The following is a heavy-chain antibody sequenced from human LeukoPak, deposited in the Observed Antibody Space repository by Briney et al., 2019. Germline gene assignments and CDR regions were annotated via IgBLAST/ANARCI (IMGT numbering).Heavy chain of an antibody. D-gene: IGHD3-10*01. J-gene: IGHJ4*02. V-gene: IGHV3-30-3*01. CDR1: GFTFSSYA. CDR3: ARERFGELLSDFDY. Sequence: RGSLRLSCAASGFTFSSYAMHWVRQAPGKGLEWVAVISYDGSNKYYADSVKGRFTISRDNSKNTLYLQMNSLRAEDTAVYYCARERFGELLSDFDYWGQGTLVTVSS. CDR2: ISYDGSNK.